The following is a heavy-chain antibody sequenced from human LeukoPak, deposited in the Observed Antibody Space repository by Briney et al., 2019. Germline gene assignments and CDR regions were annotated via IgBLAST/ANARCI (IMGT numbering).Heavy chain of an antibody. V-gene: IGHV3-23*01. Sequence: GGSLRLSCAASGSTFSSYAMSWVRQAPGKGLEWVSAISGSGGSTYYADSVKGRFTISRDNSKNTLYLQMNSLRAEDTAVYYCAKRNYDSSGYYRWDYFDYWGQGTLVTVSS. CDR3: AKRNYDSSGYYRWDYFDY. CDR1: GSTFSSYA. CDR2: ISGSGGST. D-gene: IGHD3-22*01. J-gene: IGHJ4*02.